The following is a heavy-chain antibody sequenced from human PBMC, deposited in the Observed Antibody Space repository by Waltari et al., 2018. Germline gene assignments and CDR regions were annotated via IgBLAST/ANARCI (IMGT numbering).Heavy chain of an antibody. V-gene: IGHV3-20*01. Sequence: EVQLVESGGGMVRPGGSLRLSCAASGLTLDDYGMSWLRQDQGKECEWVSCINWNGGSTCYADSVMGRFIIARENAKNSLYLQMNSLISEDTGLYHCERGDYCSGCSCKFYYYYYMDVWGKGTTVTVSS. CDR3: ERGDYCSGCSCKFYYYYYMDV. CDR2: INWNGGST. J-gene: IGHJ6*03. CDR1: GLTLDDYG. D-gene: IGHD2-15*01.